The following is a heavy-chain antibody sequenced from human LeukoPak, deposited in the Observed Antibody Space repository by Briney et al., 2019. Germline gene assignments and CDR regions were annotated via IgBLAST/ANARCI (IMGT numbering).Heavy chain of an antibody. CDR1: GGSFSGYY. D-gene: IGHD3-22*01. J-gene: IGHJ5*02. Sequence: KPSDTLSLTCAVYGGSFSGYYWSWIREPPGKGLEWIGEINHSGSTNYNPSLKSRVTISVDTSKNQVSLKLSSVTAADTAVYYCARVVRTYYYDSSGPPGWFDPWGQGTLVTVSS. CDR3: ARVVRTYYYDSSGPPGWFDP. V-gene: IGHV4-34*01. CDR2: INHSGST.